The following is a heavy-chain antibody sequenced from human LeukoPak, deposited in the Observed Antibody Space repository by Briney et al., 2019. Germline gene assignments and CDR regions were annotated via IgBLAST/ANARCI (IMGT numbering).Heavy chain of an antibody. D-gene: IGHD5-24*01. CDR1: GGSIGSSY. J-gene: IGHJ3*02. Sequence: PSEPLSLTCTVSGGSIGSSYWTWLRQPPGKPLEWIGYISFRGETDYHPSLESRVTISLDTSKNQFSLKPNSVTAADTAVYYRARGEMPTVGTWTFDIWGHGTMVTVS. CDR2: ISFRGET. CDR3: ARGEMPTVGTWTFDI. V-gene: IGHV4-4*09.